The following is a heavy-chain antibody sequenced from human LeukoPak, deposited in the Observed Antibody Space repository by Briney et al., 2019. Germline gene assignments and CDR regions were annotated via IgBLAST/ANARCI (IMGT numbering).Heavy chain of an antibody. Sequence: SETLSLTCIVSGGSISSYYWSWIRQPPGKGLEWIGYIYYSGNTNYNPSLKSRVTISVDTSKNQFSLEVSSVTAADTAVYFCARQLRGEAVAGHLQPFDYWGQGTLVTVSS. D-gene: IGHD6-19*01. J-gene: IGHJ4*02. V-gene: IGHV4-59*08. CDR1: GGSISSYY. CDR3: ARQLRGEAVAGHLQPFDY. CDR2: IYYSGNT.